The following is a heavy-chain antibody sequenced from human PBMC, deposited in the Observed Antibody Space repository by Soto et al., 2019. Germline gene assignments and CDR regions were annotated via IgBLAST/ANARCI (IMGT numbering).Heavy chain of an antibody. J-gene: IGHJ4*02. CDR3: ASRWGTYFDF. CDR2: IYYSGST. D-gene: IGHD7-27*01. CDR1: GGSISSYY. V-gene: IGHV4-59*01. Sequence: QVQLQESGPGLVKPSETLSLTCTVSGGSISSYYWSWIRQPPGKGLEWIGDIYYSGSTDYDPSLKRRVTISVDTSKNQFSLKLSSVTAADTAVYYCASRWGTYFDFWGQGTLVTVSS.